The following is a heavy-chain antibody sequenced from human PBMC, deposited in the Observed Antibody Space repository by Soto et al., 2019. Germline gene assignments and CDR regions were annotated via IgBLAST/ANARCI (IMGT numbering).Heavy chain of an antibody. Sequence: EVQLLESGGGLVQPGGSLRLSCAASGFTFSSYAMSWVRQAPGKGLEWVSAISGSGGSTYYADSVKGRFTISRDNSKNTLYLQMNSLRDEETAVYCCANDLWRCSSTSCYSYGMDVWGQGTTVTVSS. V-gene: IGHV3-23*01. CDR2: ISGSGGST. J-gene: IGHJ6*02. CDR1: GFTFSSYA. D-gene: IGHD2-2*01. CDR3: ANDLWRCSSTSCYSYGMDV.